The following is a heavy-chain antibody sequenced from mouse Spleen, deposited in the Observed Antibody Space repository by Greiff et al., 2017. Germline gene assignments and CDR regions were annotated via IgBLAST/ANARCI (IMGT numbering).Heavy chain of an antibody. J-gene: IGHJ3*01. Sequence: EVMLVESGGGLVKPGGSLKLSCAASGFTFSDYYMYWVRQTPEKRLEWVATISDGGSYTYYPDSVKGRFTISRDNAKNNLYLQMSSLKSEDTAMYYCARELTGTFAWFAYWGQGTLVTVSA. D-gene: IGHD4-1*01. CDR1: GFTFSDYY. CDR2: ISDGGSYT. CDR3: ARELTGTFAWFAY. V-gene: IGHV5-4*02.